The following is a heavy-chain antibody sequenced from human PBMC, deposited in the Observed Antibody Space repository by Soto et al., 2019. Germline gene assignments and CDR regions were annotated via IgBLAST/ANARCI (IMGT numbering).Heavy chain of an antibody. V-gene: IGHV4-34*01. D-gene: IGHD5-18*01. CDR2: INHSGST. CDR1: GGSFSGYY. Sequence: SETLSLTCAVYGGSFSGYYWSWIRQPPGKGLEWVGEINHSGSTNYNPSLKSRVTISVDTSKNQFSLKLTSVTAADTAVYYCARGRRGYSYGFDYWGQGTPVTVSS. CDR3: ARGRRGYSYGFDY. J-gene: IGHJ4*02.